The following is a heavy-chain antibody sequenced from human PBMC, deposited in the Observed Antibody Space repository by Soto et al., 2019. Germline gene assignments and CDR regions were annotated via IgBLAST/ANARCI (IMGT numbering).Heavy chain of an antibody. V-gene: IGHV3-72*01. CDR2: TRNKANRYTT. Sequence: EVQLVESGGGLVQPGGSLRLSCAASGFIFSDHYMDWVRQAPGKGLEWVGRTRNKANRYTTEYAASVKGRFTISRDGSESSLYLQMNSLTTEDTAVYYCTRSSGSYRYFDLWGRGTLVTVSS. CDR1: GFIFSDHY. J-gene: IGHJ2*01. CDR3: TRSSGSYRYFDL. D-gene: IGHD1-26*01.